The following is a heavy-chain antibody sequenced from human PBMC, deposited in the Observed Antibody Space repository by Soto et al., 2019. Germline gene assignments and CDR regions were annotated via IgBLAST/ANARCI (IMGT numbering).Heavy chain of an antibody. J-gene: IGHJ4*02. CDR2: ISGGGDTT. V-gene: IGHV3-23*01. CDR1: GFTFNNYA. D-gene: IGHD3-10*01. Sequence: EVQLLESWGVLVQPGGALRRSCAASGFTFNNYAMTWVRQAPGKGLEWVSAISGGGDTTSYADSVKGRFTVSRDGSKNTLDLQMSSLRAEDTALYYCAKGRGGSGSLTPRVDFWGQGTLVTVSS. CDR3: AKGRGGSGSLTPRVDF.